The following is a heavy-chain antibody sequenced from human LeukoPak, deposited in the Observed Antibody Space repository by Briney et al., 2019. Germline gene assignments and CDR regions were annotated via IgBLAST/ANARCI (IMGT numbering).Heavy chain of an antibody. CDR2: ISGSGGYT. D-gene: IGHD2-15*01. CDR3: ARPYINGWSPWDY. Sequence: GGSLRLSCAASGFTLSNYAMSWVRQAPGKGLEWVSSISGSGGYTYYADSVKGRFTISRDNSENTLHLQMNSLRAEDTAVYYCARPYINGWSPWDYWGQGTLVTVSS. CDR1: GFTLSNYA. J-gene: IGHJ4*02. V-gene: IGHV3-23*01.